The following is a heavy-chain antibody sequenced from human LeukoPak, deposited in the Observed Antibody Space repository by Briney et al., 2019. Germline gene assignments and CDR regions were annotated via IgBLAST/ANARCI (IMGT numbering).Heavy chain of an antibody. CDR1: GFTFSDYY. V-gene: IGHV3-11*01. CDR2: ISSGGGTI. CDR3: ARESFYCSGGSCYNTQFDY. Sequence: GGSLRLSCAASGFTFSDYYMSWIRQAPGKGLEWVSYISSGGGTIYYADPVKGRFTISRDNAKNSLYLQMNSLRAEDTAVYYCARESFYCSGGSCYNTQFDYWGQGTLVTVSS. D-gene: IGHD2-15*01. J-gene: IGHJ4*02.